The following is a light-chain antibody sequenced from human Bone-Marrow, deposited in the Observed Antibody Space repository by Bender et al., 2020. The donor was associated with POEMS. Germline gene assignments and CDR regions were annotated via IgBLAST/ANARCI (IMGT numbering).Light chain of an antibody. J-gene: IGLJ2*01. V-gene: IGLV3-1*01. CDR2: QDT. CDR3: QAWDTYSVI. Sequence: SYEVTQPPSVSVSPGQTASIICSGDDLGDKYVAWYQQKPGQSPVLVIYQDTKRPSGIPERFSGSTSGNTATLTISGTQAMDEADYYCQAWDTYSVIFGGGTKLTVL. CDR1: DLGDKY.